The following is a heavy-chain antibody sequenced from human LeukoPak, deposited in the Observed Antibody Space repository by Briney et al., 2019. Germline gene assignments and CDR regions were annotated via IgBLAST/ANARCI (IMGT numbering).Heavy chain of an antibody. V-gene: IGHV1-69*05. D-gene: IGHD4-23*01. CDR1: GGTFSSYA. Sequence: SVKVSCKASGGTFSSYAISWVRQAPGQGLEWMGGIIPIFGTANYAQKFQGRVTITTDESTSTAYMELSSPRSEDTAVYYCAREWLAVVTPGAFDIWGQGTMVSVSS. J-gene: IGHJ3*02. CDR3: AREWLAVVTPGAFDI. CDR2: IIPIFGTA.